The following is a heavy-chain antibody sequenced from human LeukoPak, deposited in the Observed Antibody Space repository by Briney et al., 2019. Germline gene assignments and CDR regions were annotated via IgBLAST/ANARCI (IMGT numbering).Heavy chain of an antibody. CDR2: MNPNSGNT. CDR1: GYTFTSYD. D-gene: IGHD3-16*02. J-gene: IGHJ4*02. V-gene: IGHV1-8*01. Sequence: ASVKVSCKASGYTFTSYDINWVRQATGQGLEWMGWMNPNSGNTGYAQKFQGRVTITRNTSISTAYMELSSLRSEDTAVYYCARAGLAAYYDYIWGSYRPFDYWGQGTLVTVSS. CDR3: ARAGLAAYYDYIWGSYRPFDY.